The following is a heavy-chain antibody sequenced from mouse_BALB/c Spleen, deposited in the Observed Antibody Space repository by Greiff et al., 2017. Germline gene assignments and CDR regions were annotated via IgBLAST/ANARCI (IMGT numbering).Heavy chain of an antibody. Sequence: VQLQQSGPELVKPGASVKVSCKASGYAFTNYNMYWVKQSHGKSLEWIGYIDPYNGGTSYNQKFKGKATLTVDKSSSTAYMQLSSLTSEDSAVYYCTIRNLLGPYYWGQGTTLTVSS. CDR1: GYAFTNYN. J-gene: IGHJ2*01. D-gene: IGHD4-1*01. V-gene: IGHV1S135*01. CDR2: IDPYNGGT. CDR3: TIRNLLGPYY.